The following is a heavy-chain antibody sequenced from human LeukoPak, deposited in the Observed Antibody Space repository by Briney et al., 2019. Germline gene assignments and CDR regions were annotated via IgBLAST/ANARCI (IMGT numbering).Heavy chain of an antibody. CDR2: ISGSGGST. J-gene: IGHJ4*02. V-gene: IGHV3-23*01. CDR1: GFTFSSYA. CDR3: AKGLSRVVTAYDY. Sequence: GGSLRLSCAASGFTFSSYAMSWVRQAPGKGLERVSAISGSGGSTYYADSVKGRFTISRDNSKNTLYLQMNSLRAEDTAVYYCAKGLSRVVTAYDYWGQGTLVTVSS. D-gene: IGHD2-21*02.